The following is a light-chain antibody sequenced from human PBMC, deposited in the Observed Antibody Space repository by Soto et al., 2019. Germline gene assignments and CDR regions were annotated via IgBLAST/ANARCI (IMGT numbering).Light chain of an antibody. CDR1: DSNIGSNS. J-gene: IGLJ2*01. CDR2: KSD. CDR3: ATWDDGLSGVL. V-gene: IGLV1-47*01. Sequence: QSVLTQPPSASGTPGQRVSITCYGSDSNIGSNSVHWYQQVPGMAPKLLVYKSDQRPSGVPDRFSGSKSVTSASLAISGLRAEDEAEYDCATWDDGLSGVLFGGGTKLTVL.